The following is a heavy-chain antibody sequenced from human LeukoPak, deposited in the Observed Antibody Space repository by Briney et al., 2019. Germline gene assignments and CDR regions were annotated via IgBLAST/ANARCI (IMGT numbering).Heavy chain of an antibody. CDR3: ARDQTYYVSGGYYYVTYFQH. V-gene: IGHV4-4*07. D-gene: IGHD3-22*01. CDR1: GASISSSY. Sequence: PSETLSLTCTVSGASISSSYCTWIRQPAGEGLEWIGRISTGGSTTYNPSFKSRVTMSVDMSKNQFSLNLTSVTAADTAVYYCARDQTYYVSGGYYYVTYFQHWGQGILVTVSS. CDR2: ISTGGST. J-gene: IGHJ1*01.